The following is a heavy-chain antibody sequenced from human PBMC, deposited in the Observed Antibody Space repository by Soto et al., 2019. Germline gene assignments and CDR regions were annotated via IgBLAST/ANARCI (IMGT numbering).Heavy chain of an antibody. D-gene: IGHD2-2*01. J-gene: IGHJ6*02. CDR2: IYYSGST. CDR3: ARLSLGYCSSTSCHYYYYYGMDV. CDR1: GGSVSSGSYY. V-gene: IGHV4-61*01. Sequence: SETLSLICTVSGGSVSSGSYYWSWIRQPPGKGLEWIGYIYYSGSTNYNPSLKSRVTISVDTSKNQFSLKLSSVTAADTAVYYCARLSLGYCSSTSCHYYYYYGMDVWGQGTTVTVSS.